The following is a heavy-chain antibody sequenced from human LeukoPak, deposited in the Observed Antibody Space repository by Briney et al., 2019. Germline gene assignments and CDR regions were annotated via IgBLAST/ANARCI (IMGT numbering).Heavy chain of an antibody. Sequence: GASVTVSCKASGYTFTGYYMHWVRQAPGQGLEWMGRINPNSGGTSYAQKVQGRVTMTRDTSISTAYMELSRLRSDGTAVYYCAREAPGIAVAGTGFDPWGQGTLVTVSS. J-gene: IGHJ5*02. V-gene: IGHV1-2*06. CDR3: AREAPGIAVAGTGFDP. D-gene: IGHD6-19*01. CDR2: INPNSGGT. CDR1: GYTFTGYY.